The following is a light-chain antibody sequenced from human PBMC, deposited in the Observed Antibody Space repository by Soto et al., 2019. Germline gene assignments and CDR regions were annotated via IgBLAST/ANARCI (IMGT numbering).Light chain of an antibody. CDR3: RQSATSPRT. J-gene: IGKJ1*01. CDR2: GAS. CDR1: HTFGNNY. Sequence: EIVLTQSPGTLSLSPGERATLSCRASHTFGNNYLDWYQQKPGQAPRLLIYGASSRATVIPDRFSGSGSGTDFTLTISRLEPEDFAVYYCRQSATSPRTFGQGTKVEIK. V-gene: IGKV3-20*01.